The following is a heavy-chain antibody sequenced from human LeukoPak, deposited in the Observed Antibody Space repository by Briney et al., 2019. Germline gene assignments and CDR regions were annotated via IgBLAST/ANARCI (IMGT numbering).Heavy chain of an antibody. CDR3: ARDSPIAARPNWFDP. J-gene: IGHJ5*02. D-gene: IGHD6-6*01. Sequence: GGSLRLSCAASGFTFSSYAMSWVRQAPGKGLEWVSAISGSGGSTYYADSVKGRFTISRDNSKNTLYLQMDSLRAEDTAVYYCARDSPIAARPNWFDPWGQGTLVTVSS. CDR2: ISGSGGST. CDR1: GFTFSSYA. V-gene: IGHV3-23*01.